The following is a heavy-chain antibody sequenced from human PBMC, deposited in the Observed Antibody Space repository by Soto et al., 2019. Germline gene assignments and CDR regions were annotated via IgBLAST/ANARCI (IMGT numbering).Heavy chain of an antibody. V-gene: IGHV3-30-3*01. CDR3: ARDHRLGGDYYYYGMDV. Sequence: QLQLVESGGGVVQPGRSLRLSCVASGFTFSDYAMHWARQAPGKGLEWVAVVSYDGTNPHYGDSVKGRFTVSRDNSVNTLSLQMDSLTTKDTAVYYCARDHRLGGDYYYYGMDVWGQGTTVTVSS. D-gene: IGHD3-16*01. J-gene: IGHJ6*02. CDR1: GFTFSDYA. CDR2: VSYDGTNP.